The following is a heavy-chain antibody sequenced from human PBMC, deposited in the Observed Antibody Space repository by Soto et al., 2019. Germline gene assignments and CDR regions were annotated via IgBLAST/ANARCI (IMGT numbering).Heavy chain of an antibody. CDR3: SHGYYQYFES. CDR2: IKSKTDCGTV. J-gene: IGHJ4*02. D-gene: IGHD5-18*01. V-gene: IGHV3-15*07. Sequence: PGGSLRLSCAVSGVTLSNVWMNWVRQAPGKGPEWVGRIKSKTDCGTVEYAAPVKDRFTISRDDSENTLYLQMNSLKTEDTAVYYCSHGYYQYFESWGQGTLVTVS. CDR1: GVTLSNVW.